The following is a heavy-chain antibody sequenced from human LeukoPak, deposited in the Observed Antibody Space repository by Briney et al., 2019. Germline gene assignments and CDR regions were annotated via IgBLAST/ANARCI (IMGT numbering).Heavy chain of an antibody. CDR2: IYYSGST. Sequence: TPSGTLSLTCTVSGGSISSYYWSWIRQPPGKGLEWIGYIYYSGSTNYNPSLKSRVTISVDTSKNQFSLKLSSVTAADTAVYYCARLDGYSYYGMDVWGQGTTVTVSS. J-gene: IGHJ6*02. CDR3: ARLDGYSYYGMDV. D-gene: IGHD5-24*01. CDR1: GGSISSYY. V-gene: IGHV4-59*08.